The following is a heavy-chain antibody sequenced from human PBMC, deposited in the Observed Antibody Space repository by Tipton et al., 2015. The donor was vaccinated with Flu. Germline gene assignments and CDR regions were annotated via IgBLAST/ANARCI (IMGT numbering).Heavy chain of an antibody. CDR3: ASLERTIFGVAN. CDR1: GGSISSSY. CDR2: VYANGSS. J-gene: IGHJ4*02. V-gene: IGHV4-4*07. D-gene: IGHD3-3*01. Sequence: TLSLTCTVSGGSISSSYWGWIRQPAGKGLEWIVRVYANGSSNYHPSLKSRVTMSVDTSKNQFSLRMSSVTAADTAVYYCASLERTIFGVANWGRGALVTVSS.